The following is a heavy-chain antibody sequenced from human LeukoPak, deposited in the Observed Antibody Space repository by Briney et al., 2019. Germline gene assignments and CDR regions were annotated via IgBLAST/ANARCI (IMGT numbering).Heavy chain of an antibody. CDR3: ARSALLPNYDFWSGYLRPQDYYYYMDV. CDR2: IYTSGST. V-gene: IGHV4-61*02. CDR1: GGSISSGSYY. J-gene: IGHJ6*03. Sequence: SETLSLTCTVSGGSISSGSYYWSWIRQPAGKGLEGIGRIYTSGSTNYNPSLKSRVTIAVDTSKNQFSLKLSSVTAADTAVYYCARSALLPNYDFWSGYLRPQDYYYYMDVWGKGTTVTVSS. D-gene: IGHD3-3*01.